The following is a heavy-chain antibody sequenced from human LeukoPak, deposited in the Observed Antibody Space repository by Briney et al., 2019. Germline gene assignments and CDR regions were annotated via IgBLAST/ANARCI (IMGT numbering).Heavy chain of an antibody. CDR3: AKDGTSYYYIYY. D-gene: IGHD2/OR15-2a*01. CDR1: GFTFNNYG. Sequence: GGSLRLSCAASGFTFNNYGMHWVRQAPGKGLEGLAFIRYDGSNTYYADSVKGRFTVSRDDSKNTLYLQMNSLRGDDTAVYYCAKDGTSYYYIYYWGQGTLVTVSS. J-gene: IGHJ4*02. CDR2: IRYDGSNT. V-gene: IGHV3-30*02.